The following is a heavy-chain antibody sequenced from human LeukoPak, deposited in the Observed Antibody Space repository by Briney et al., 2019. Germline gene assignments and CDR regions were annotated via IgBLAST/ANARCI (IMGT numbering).Heavy chain of an antibody. CDR2: ISSRGDPT. Sequence: PGGSLRLSCAASGFTFSDYYMTWIRQTPGKGLEWVSFISSRGDPTFYADSVKGRFTTSRDNAKNSLYLQMNSLRAEDTAVYYCARKRPNYVDSWGQGTLVTVSS. CDR3: ARKRPNYVDS. V-gene: IGHV3-11*04. CDR1: GFTFSDYY. J-gene: IGHJ4*02.